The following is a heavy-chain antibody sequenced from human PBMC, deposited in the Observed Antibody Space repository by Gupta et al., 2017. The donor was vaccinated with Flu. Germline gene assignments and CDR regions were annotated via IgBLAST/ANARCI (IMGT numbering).Heavy chain of an antibody. J-gene: IGHJ3*02. Sequence: CKASGYSFTVYYIHWLRQAPGQGLEWMGWINPKNADTRYAQRFQGRVTMTRDTSISTTYMELDRLRSDDTAVYYCARGPNTAAFDIWGQGTMVTVSS. CDR3: ARGPNTAAFDI. V-gene: IGHV1-2*02. CDR2: INPKNADT. CDR1: GYSFTVYY.